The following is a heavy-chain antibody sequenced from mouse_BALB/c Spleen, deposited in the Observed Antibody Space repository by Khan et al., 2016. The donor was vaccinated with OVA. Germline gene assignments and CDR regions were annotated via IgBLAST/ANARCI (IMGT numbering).Heavy chain of an antibody. J-gene: IGHJ1*01. CDR1: GFTFSSYA. CDR2: ISRGGST. V-gene: IGHV5-6-5*01. D-gene: IGHD1-1*01. CDR3: ARGRYYGSYYDYWYFDV. Sequence: EVELVESGGGLVKPGGSLKLSCAASGFTFSSYAMSWVRQTPEKRLEWVASISRGGSTYYTDSVKGRFTISRVDARNILYLQMISLRSEDTAMYYCARGRYYGSYYDYWYFDVWGAGTTATVSS.